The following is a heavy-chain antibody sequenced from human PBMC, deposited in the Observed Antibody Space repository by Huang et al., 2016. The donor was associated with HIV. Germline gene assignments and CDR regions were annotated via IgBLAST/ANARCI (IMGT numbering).Heavy chain of an antibody. V-gene: IGHV4-59*01. Sequence: QVQLPESGPGLVKPSETLSLTCTVSGGSISTYYWSWIRQPPGKGLEWIGSIDYSGSTNDIPTLKSRVTILLDTSKHQFSLRVNSVTAADTAMYYCARDHHDFWRGYRRMYFFDHWGQGTLVTVSS. CDR1: GGSISTYY. CDR2: IDYSGST. J-gene: IGHJ4*02. D-gene: IGHD3-3*01. CDR3: ARDHHDFWRGYRRMYFFDH.